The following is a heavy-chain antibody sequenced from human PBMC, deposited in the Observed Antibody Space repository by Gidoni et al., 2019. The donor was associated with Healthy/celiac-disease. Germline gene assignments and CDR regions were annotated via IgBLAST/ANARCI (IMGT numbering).Heavy chain of an antibody. CDR3: AREFLRGVGSPGAFDI. CDR1: GFTCRSYS. Sequence: EVQLVESGGGLVKPGGSLRLPCAAAGFTCRSYSMNWVRQAPWKGLECVSSISSSSSYIYYADSVKGRFTISRDNAKNSLYLQMNSLRAEDTAVYYCAREFLRGVGSPGAFDIWGQGTMVTVSS. D-gene: IGHD3-10*01. V-gene: IGHV3-21*01. J-gene: IGHJ3*02. CDR2: ISSSSSYI.